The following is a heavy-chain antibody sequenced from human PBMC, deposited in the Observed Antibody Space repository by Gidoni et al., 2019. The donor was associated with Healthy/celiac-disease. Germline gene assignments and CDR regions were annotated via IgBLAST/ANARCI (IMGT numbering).Heavy chain of an antibody. CDR1: GYSFTSYW. V-gene: IGHV5-51*01. CDR2: IYPGDSDT. CDR3: ARGYCSGGSCYRPFVAFDI. D-gene: IGHD2-15*01. J-gene: IGHJ3*02. Sequence: EVQLVQSGAEVKKPGESLKISCTGSGYSFTSYWTGWVRQMPGKGLEWMGIIYPGDSDTRYSPSFQGQVTISADKSISTAYLQWSSLKASDTAMYYCARGYCSGGSCYRPFVAFDIWGQGTMVTVSS.